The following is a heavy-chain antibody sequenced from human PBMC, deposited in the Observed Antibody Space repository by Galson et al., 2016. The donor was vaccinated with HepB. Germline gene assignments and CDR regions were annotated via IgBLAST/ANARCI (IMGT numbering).Heavy chain of an antibody. CDR2: MSAASGVT. D-gene: IGHD5-12*01. J-gene: IGHJ4*02. CDR1: GYTFSGYY. V-gene: IGHV1-2*02. Sequence: SVKVSCKASGYTFSGYYIHWVRQAPGQGLDWMGWMSAASGVTDYAQKFKGRVSMTRDTSISTAYMELTRLTSYDKDMYYCAREGSIVATINDWGQGTLVTVSS. CDR3: AREGSIVATIND.